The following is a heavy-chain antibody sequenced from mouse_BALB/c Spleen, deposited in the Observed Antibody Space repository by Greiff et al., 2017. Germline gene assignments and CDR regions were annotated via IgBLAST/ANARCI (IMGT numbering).Heavy chain of an antibody. Sequence: VQLQQSGPGLVAPSQSLSITCTVSGFSLTSYDISWIRQPPGKGLEWLGVIWTGGGTNYNSAFMSRLSISKDNSKSQVFLKMNSLQTDDTAIYYCVGEYGPAWFAYWGQGTLVTVSA. CDR2: IWTGGGT. CDR3: VGEYGPAWFAY. CDR1: GFSLTSYD. D-gene: IGHD2-10*02. J-gene: IGHJ3*01. V-gene: IGHV2-9-2*01.